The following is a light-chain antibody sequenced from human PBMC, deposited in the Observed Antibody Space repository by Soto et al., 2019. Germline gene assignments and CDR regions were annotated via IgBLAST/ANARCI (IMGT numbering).Light chain of an antibody. J-gene: IGKJ2*01. V-gene: IGKV4-1*01. CDR3: QQYDATPYT. CDR2: WAS. Sequence: DILMTQSPDSLAVSLGERATINCKSSQSVLYSSNNNNYLTWYQQKPGQPPKLLISWASTRESGVPDRFSGSGSGTDFTLTISSLQAEDVALYYCQQYDATPYTFGQGTKLEI. CDR1: QSVLYSSNNNNY.